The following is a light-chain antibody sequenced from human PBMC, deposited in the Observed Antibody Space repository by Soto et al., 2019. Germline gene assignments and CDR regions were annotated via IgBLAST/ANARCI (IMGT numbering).Light chain of an antibody. CDR1: SSDFGDYNY. Sequence: QSALTQPPSVSGSPGQSGTISCTGTSSDFGDYNYVSWYQQHPGTAPKLMIYDVTRRPSGVPDRFSASKSGNTASLTISGLQDEDEADYYCCSYAGSYTYVFGVGTKLTVL. J-gene: IGLJ1*01. CDR3: CSYAGSYTYV. CDR2: DVT. V-gene: IGLV2-11*01.